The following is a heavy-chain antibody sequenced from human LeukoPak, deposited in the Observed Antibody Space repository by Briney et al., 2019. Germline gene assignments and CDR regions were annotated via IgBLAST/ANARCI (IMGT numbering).Heavy chain of an antibody. CDR3: ARELYYYGSGRVTFDY. CDR1: GDSITKDSYY. D-gene: IGHD3-10*01. Sequence: PSETLSLTCNVSGDSITKDSYYWAWIRQPPGKGLEWIGSVYHSGNTYKNPSLKRRVFISVDTSKNQFSLKLSSVTAADTAVYYCARELYYYGSGRVTFDYWGQGTLVTVSS. CDR2: VYHSGNT. J-gene: IGHJ4*02. V-gene: IGHV4-39*07.